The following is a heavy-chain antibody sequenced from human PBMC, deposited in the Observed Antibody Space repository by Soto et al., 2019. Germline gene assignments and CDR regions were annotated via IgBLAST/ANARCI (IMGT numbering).Heavy chain of an antibody. Sequence: ASVNVSCKSSGYAFTGYYMHWVRQAPGQGLEWMGWINPNSGGTKYAQKFQGWVTMTRDTSISTAYMELSRLRSDDTAVYYCARSYDFWSGYDWFDPWGQGTLVTVSS. V-gene: IGHV1-2*04. CDR3: ARSYDFWSGYDWFDP. CDR2: INPNSGGT. D-gene: IGHD3-3*01. CDR1: GYAFTGYY. J-gene: IGHJ5*02.